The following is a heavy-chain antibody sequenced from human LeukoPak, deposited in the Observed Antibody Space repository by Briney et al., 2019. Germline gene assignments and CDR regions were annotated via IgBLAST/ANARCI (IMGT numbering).Heavy chain of an antibody. CDR3: ARDLGQVTDY. CDR2: INHSGST. CDR1: GVSFSGYY. D-gene: IGHD2-21*02. V-gene: IGHV4-34*01. J-gene: IGHJ4*02. Sequence: PSETLSLTCAVYGVSFSGYYWSCIRQPPGKGLEWIGEINHSGSTNYNPPLKSRVTISVDKSKNQFSLKLSSVTAADTAVYYCARDLGQVTDYWGQGTLVTVSS.